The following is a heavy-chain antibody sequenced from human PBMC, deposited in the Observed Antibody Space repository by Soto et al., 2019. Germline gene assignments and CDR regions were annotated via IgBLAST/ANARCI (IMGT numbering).Heavy chain of an antibody. D-gene: IGHD5-12*01. V-gene: IGHV3-64D*06. Sequence: PGGSLRLSCPASGFIFSDYAMHWVRQAPGQGLEFVSAIGNYGGSTFYADSVKGRFTISRDNSKNTLYLQMSSLRTEDTAAYYCVKEYSGYDFDYWGHGTLVTVS. CDR3: VKEYSGYDFDY. J-gene: IGHJ4*01. CDR2: IGNYGGST. CDR1: GFIFSDYA.